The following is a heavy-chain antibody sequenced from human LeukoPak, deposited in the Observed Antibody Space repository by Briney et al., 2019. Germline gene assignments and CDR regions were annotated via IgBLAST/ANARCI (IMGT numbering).Heavy chain of an antibody. J-gene: IGHJ5*02. CDR2: IKNKIDGGTT. V-gene: IGHV3-15*01. Sequence: PGGSLRLSCAASGFSFSDAWMTWVRQAPGKGLEWVGRIKNKIDGGTTDYAAPVKGRLTISREDSKNMLYLQMNSLKTEDTAVYYCTTTGADTRNWFDPWGQGTLVTVSS. CDR3: TTTGADTRNWFDP. D-gene: IGHD5-18*01. CDR1: GFSFSDAW.